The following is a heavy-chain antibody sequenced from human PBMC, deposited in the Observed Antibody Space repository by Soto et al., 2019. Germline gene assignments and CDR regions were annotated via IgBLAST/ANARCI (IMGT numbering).Heavy chain of an antibody. V-gene: IGHV1-18*01. CDR3: ARVIPGVEAWFDP. CDR2: ISAHTDTP. CDR1: GYTFTNFG. Sequence: ASVKVSCKASGYTFTNFGVTWVRRAPGQGLEWMGWISAHTDTPNYAQKFQGRVTMTIDTSTSTAYMDLRSLTSDDTAVYYCARVIPGVEAWFDPWGQGILVTVSS. J-gene: IGHJ5*02. D-gene: IGHD2-2*01.